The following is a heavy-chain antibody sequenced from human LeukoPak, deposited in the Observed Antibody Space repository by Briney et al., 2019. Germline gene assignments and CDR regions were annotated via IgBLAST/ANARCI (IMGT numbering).Heavy chain of an antibody. D-gene: IGHD3-9*01. J-gene: IGHJ6*02. CDR1: GFTFSIYG. CDR3: ARHIFGYYGMDV. CDR2: ISSSGNYM. V-gene: IGHV3-21*01. Sequence: GGSLRLSCAASGFTFSIYGINWVRQAPGKGLEWVSSISSSGNYMYYADSVKGRFTISRDNAKNSLSLQMNSLGAEDTAVYYCARHIFGYYGMDVWGQGTTVTVSS.